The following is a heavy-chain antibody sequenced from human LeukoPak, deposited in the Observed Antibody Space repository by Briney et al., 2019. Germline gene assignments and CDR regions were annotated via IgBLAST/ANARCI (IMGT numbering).Heavy chain of an antibody. V-gene: IGHV3-43D*03. Sequence: GGSLRLSCAASGFTFDDYAMHWVRQAPGKGLEWVSLISWDGGSTYYADSVKGRFTISRDNSKNSLYLQMNSLRAEDTALYYCAKDQGATGWVENWFDPWGQGTLVTVSS. CDR2: ISWDGGST. CDR1: GFTFDDYA. D-gene: IGHD1-26*01. CDR3: AKDQGATGWVENWFDP. J-gene: IGHJ5*02.